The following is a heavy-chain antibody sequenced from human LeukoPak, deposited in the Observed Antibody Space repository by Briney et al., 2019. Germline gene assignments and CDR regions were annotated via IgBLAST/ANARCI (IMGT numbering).Heavy chain of an antibody. CDR1: GYTLTELS. J-gene: IGHJ1*01. CDR2: FDPEDGET. Sequence: APVKVSCKVSGYTLTELSMHWVRQAPGKGLEWMGGFDPEDGETIYAQKFQGRVTMTEDTSTDTAYMELSSLRSEDTAVYYCATVVRDGDYGYFQHWGQGTLVTVSS. V-gene: IGHV1-24*01. CDR3: ATVVRDGDYGYFQH. D-gene: IGHD4-17*01.